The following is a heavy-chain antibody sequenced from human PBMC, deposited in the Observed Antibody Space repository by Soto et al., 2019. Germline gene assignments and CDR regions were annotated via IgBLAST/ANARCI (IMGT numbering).Heavy chain of an antibody. CDR2: ISGYNGNT. V-gene: IGHV1-18*04. J-gene: IGHJ4*02. CDR1: GYTFTSYA. D-gene: IGHD3-3*02. CDR3: AREPLFGYLEN. Sequence: QVQLVQSGGEVKKPGAAVKVSCKTSGYTFTSYAITWVRQAPGQGLEWMGKISGYNGNTDYSEKFQGRVTMTTATSTSTAYMELRSLRSDDTAVYFCAREPLFGYLENWGQGTLVTVSS.